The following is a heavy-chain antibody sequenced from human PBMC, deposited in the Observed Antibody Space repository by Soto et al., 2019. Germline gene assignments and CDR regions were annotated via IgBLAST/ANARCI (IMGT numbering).Heavy chain of an antibody. CDR1: GFTFSSYS. CDR3: ARDQHQTSSSWPYYYYYGMDV. V-gene: IGHV3-21*01. D-gene: IGHD6-13*01. J-gene: IGHJ6*02. CDR2: SSSSTSYI. Sequence: GGSLRLSCADSGFTFSSYSMNWVRQAPGQGLEWVSSSSSSTSYIYYADSVKGRFTISRDNAKNSLYLQMNSLRAEDTAVYYCARDQHQTSSSWPYYYYYGMDVWGQGTTVTVSS.